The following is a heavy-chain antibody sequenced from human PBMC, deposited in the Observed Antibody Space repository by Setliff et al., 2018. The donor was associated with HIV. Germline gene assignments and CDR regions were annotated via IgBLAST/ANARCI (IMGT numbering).Heavy chain of an antibody. CDR1: GFTFSNAW. CDR2: IKSIGDGETT. V-gene: IGHV3-15*01. D-gene: IGHD1-26*01. CDR3: TVLGANSFEL. J-gene: IGHJ3*01. Sequence: GGSLRLSCAASGFTFSNAWMNWVRQAPGKGLEWVGRIKSIGDGETTDYAAPVKGRFTISRDDSRNTLYLQLNSLRTDDTALYYCTVLGANSFELWGQGTMVTVSS.